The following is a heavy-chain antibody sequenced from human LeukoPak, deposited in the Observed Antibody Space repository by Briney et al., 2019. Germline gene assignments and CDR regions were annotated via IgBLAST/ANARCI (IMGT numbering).Heavy chain of an antibody. V-gene: IGHV3-23*01. Sequence: PGGSLRLSCAASGFAFSGYVMYWVRQAPGKGLEWVSAISASGERTFYGDSVKGRFTISRDNSKNTLYLQMNSLRAEDTAVYYCAKDLVVVAATPADYWGQGTLVTVSS. D-gene: IGHD2-15*01. J-gene: IGHJ4*02. CDR2: ISASGERT. CDR3: AKDLVVVAATPADY. CDR1: GFAFSGYV.